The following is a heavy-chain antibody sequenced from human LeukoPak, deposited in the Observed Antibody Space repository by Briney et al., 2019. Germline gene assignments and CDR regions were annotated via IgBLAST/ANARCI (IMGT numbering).Heavy chain of an antibody. D-gene: IGHD5-24*01. CDR3: ARGEMATISDYFDY. Sequence: GGSLRPSCAASGFTFSSYAMSWVRQAPGKGLEWVSAISGSGGSTYYADSVKGRFTISRDNAKNSLYLQMNSLRAEDTAVYYCARGEMATISDYFDYWGQGTLVTVSS. CDR2: ISGSGGST. J-gene: IGHJ4*02. CDR1: GFTFSSYA. V-gene: IGHV3-23*01.